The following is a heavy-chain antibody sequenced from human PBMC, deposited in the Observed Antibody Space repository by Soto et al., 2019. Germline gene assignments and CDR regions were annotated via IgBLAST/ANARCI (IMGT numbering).Heavy chain of an antibody. Sequence: PSETLSLTCTVSGGSISSYYWSWIRQPPGKGLEWIGYIYYSGSTNYNPSLKSRVTISVDTSKNQFSLKLSSVTAADTAVYYCARGAAARPRYYYYGMDVWGQGTTVTVSS. CDR1: GGSISSYY. D-gene: IGHD6-6*01. J-gene: IGHJ6*02. V-gene: IGHV4-59*01. CDR3: ARGAAARPRYYYYGMDV. CDR2: IYYSGST.